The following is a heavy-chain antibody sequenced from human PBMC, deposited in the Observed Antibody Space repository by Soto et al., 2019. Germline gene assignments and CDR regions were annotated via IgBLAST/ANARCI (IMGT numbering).Heavy chain of an antibody. CDR3: ARAGRITMIVPGAFDI. CDR1: GFTFSSYA. V-gene: IGHV3-30-3*01. Sequence: GGSLRLSCAASGFTFSSYAMHWVRQAPGKGLEWVAVISYDGSNKYYADSVKGRFTISRDNSKNTLYLQMNSLRAEDTAVYYCARAGRITMIVPGAFDIWGQGTMVTVSS. J-gene: IGHJ3*02. CDR2: ISYDGSNK. D-gene: IGHD3-22*01.